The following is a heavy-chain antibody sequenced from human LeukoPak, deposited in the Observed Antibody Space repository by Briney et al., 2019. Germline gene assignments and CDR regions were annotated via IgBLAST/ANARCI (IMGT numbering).Heavy chain of an antibody. CDR1: GGSISSYY. J-gene: IGHJ6*03. V-gene: IGHV4-59*01. Sequence: SETLSLTCTVSGGSISSYYWSWIRQPPGKGLEWIGYIYHSGSTNYNPSLKSRVTISVDTSKNQFSLKLSSVTAADTAVYYCARVTSNYYYYYMDVWGKGTTVTVSS. D-gene: IGHD6-6*01. CDR2: IYHSGST. CDR3: ARVTSNYYYYYMDV.